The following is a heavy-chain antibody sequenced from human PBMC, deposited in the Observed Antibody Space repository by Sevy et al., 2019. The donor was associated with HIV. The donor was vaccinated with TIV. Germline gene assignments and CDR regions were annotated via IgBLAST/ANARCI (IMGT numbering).Heavy chain of an antibody. J-gene: IGHJ4*02. Sequence: GGSLRLSCAASGFTFSYYWMSWVRQAPGKGLEWVANIKQDGSEKYYVDSVKGRFTISRDNAKNSLYLQMNSLRAEDTAVYYCARDRDCSSTGCYTDVRGYFDYWGQGTLVTVSS. CDR1: GFTFSYYW. D-gene: IGHD2-2*02. CDR3: ARDRDCSSTGCYTDVRGYFDY. V-gene: IGHV3-7*01. CDR2: IKQDGSEK.